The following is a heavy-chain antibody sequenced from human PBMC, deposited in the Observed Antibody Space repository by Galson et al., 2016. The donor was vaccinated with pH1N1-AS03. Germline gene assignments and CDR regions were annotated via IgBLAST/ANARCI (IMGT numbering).Heavy chain of an antibody. V-gene: IGHV3-48*03. Sequence: LRLSCAASGFTFSKFEMNWVRQAPGKGLEWISYITGRGSPRYYADSVKGRFTISRDNGKSSLYLQMNSLRAEDTALYYCARDSDFDLWGRGTLVTVSS. J-gene: IGHJ2*01. CDR1: GFTFSKFE. CDR3: ARDSDFDL. CDR2: ITGRGSPR. D-gene: IGHD1-26*01.